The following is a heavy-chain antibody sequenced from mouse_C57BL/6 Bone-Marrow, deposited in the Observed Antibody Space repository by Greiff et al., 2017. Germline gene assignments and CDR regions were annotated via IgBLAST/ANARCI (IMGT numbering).Heavy chain of an antibody. CDR2: ISDGGSYT. D-gene: IGHD3-1*01. CDR1: GFTFSSYA. J-gene: IGHJ3*01. CDR3: ARDGGTQAGFAY. Sequence: EVMLVESGGGLVKPGGSLKLSCAASGFTFSSYALSWVRQTPEKRLAWVATISDGGSYTYYPDNVKGRFTISRDTAKNNLYLQMSQLKSKDTAMYYCARDGGTQAGFAYWGQGTLVTVSA. V-gene: IGHV5-4*01.